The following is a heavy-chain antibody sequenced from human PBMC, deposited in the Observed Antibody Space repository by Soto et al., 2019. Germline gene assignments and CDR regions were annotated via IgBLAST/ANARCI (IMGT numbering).Heavy chain of an antibody. V-gene: IGHV1-2*02. D-gene: IGHD3-10*01. CDR3: ATLPGTALDY. J-gene: IGHJ4*02. Sequence: ASVKVSCKASGYTFTGYYMHWVRQAPGQGLEWMGWINPNTGDTNYAQKFQGRVTMTRDTSISTAYMEMSRLKSDDTAVYYCATLPGTALDYWGQATLVTVSS. CDR2: INPNTGDT. CDR1: GYTFTGYY.